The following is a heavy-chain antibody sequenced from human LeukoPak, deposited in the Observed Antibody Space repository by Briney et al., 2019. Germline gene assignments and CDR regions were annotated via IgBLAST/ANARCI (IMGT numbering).Heavy chain of an antibody. Sequence: SETLSLTCTVSGGSISSYYWSWIRQPPGKGLEWIGYIYYSGSTNYNPSLKSRVTISVDTSKNQFSLKLSSVTAADTAVYYCAGHFAWVQNAPFDPWGQGTLVTVSS. CDR3: AGHFAWVQNAPFDP. CDR1: GGSISSYY. D-gene: IGHD5-18*01. J-gene: IGHJ5*02. CDR2: IYYSGST. V-gene: IGHV4-59*08.